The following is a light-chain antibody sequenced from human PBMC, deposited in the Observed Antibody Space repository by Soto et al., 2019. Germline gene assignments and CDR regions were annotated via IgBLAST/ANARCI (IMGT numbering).Light chain of an antibody. V-gene: IGKV3-11*01. J-gene: IGKJ4*01. Sequence: EIVLTQSPATLSLSPGDRATLSCRASQSGSGYLAWYQQKPGQAPRLLLCDASNNATGIPARFSGSGSGTEFTHTTTSLEPEDFAVYYCQQRSNWSSTFGGGTKVEI. CDR3: QQRSNWSST. CDR2: DAS. CDR1: QSGSGY.